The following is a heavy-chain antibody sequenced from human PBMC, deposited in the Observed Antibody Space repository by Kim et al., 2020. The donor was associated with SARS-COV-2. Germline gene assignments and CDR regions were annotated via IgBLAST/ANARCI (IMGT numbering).Heavy chain of an antibody. V-gene: IGHV3-48*02. Sequence: DSVKGRFTISRDNAKNSLYLQMNSLRDEDTAVYYCARDRVRGGIFARSDYWGQGTLVTVSS. J-gene: IGHJ4*02. CDR3: ARDRVRGGIFARSDY. D-gene: IGHD3-16*01.